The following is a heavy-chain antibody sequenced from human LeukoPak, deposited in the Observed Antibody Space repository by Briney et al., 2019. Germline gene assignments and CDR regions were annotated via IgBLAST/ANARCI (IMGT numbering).Heavy chain of an antibody. Sequence: SETLSLTCAVSGGSISSRNWWIWVRQPPGKGLEWIGEIYHTGSTNYNPSLKSRVTISVDKSKNQFSLKLGSVTAADTAMYYCARDTGGRGRLDAFDIWGQGTMVTVSS. CDR2: IYHTGST. CDR3: ARDTGGRGRLDAFDI. CDR1: GGSISSRNW. D-gene: IGHD3-10*01. J-gene: IGHJ3*02. V-gene: IGHV4-4*02.